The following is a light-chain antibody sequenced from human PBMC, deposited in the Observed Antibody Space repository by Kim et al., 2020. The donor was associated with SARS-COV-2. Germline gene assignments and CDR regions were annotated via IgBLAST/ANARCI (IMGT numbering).Light chain of an antibody. CDR3: QQYSAYSGT. V-gene: IGKV1-5*03. J-gene: IGKJ1*01. Sequence: DIQMTQSPSTLSASVGDRVTITCRASQTISTWLAWYQQKPGKAPKLMITEASTLQSGVPSRFSGSGSGTEFTLTVSSLQPDDFATYYCQQYSAYSGTFGQGTKVDIK. CDR1: QTISTW. CDR2: EAS.